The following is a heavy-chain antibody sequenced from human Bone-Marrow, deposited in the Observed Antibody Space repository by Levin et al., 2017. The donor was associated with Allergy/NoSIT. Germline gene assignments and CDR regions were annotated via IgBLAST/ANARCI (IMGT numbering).Heavy chain of an antibody. J-gene: IGHJ6*03. V-gene: IGHV3-48*03. CDR2: ISDRGDTR. CDR1: GFSFTTSD. D-gene: IGHD3-10*01. CDR3: ARAKGVQGIDYNYYYYYMDV. Sequence: GGSLRLSCEASGFSFTTSDMNWVRQAPGKGLEWVSFISDRGDTRYYADSVEGRFTISRDNARNSLYLQISSLRAEDTAVYYCARAKGVQGIDYNYYYYYMDVWGKGTMVTVSS.